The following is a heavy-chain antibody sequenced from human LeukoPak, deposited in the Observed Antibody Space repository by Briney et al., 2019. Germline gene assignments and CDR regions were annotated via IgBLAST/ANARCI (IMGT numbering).Heavy chain of an antibody. CDR1: GFTFSSYG. Sequence: PGGSLRLSCAASGFTFSSYGMSWVRQAPGKGLEWVSAISGSGGSTYYADSVKGRFTISRDNSKNTLYLQMNSLRAEDTAVYYCAKNRDYDYVWGSYRYKIDAFDIWGQGTMVTVSS. J-gene: IGHJ3*02. V-gene: IGHV3-23*01. CDR3: AKNRDYDYVWGSYRYKIDAFDI. D-gene: IGHD3-16*02. CDR2: ISGSGGST.